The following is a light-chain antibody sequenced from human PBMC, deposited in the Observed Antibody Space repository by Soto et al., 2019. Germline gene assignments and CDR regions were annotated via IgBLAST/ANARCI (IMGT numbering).Light chain of an antibody. J-gene: IGLJ1*01. CDR3: SSYTSSSTPYV. CDR1: RFDGDSYNR. V-gene: IGLV2-18*02. Sequence: QSMLPQPIFMSGSVLKLATIFCTGTRFDGDSYNRVSWYQQPPGTAPKLMIYEVSNRPSGVPDRFSGSKSGNTASLTISGLQAEDEADYYCSSYTSSSTPYVFGTGT. CDR2: EVS.